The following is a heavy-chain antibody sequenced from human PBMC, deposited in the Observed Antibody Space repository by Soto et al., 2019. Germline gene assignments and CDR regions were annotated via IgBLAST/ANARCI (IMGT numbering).Heavy chain of an antibody. D-gene: IGHD3-3*01. V-gene: IGHV1-8*01. J-gene: IGHJ4*02. CDR3: ARGQLRFLEWLLSDFGY. CDR2: MNPNSGNT. CDR1: GYTFTSYD. Sequence: ASVKVSCKASGYTFTSYDINWVRQATGQGLEWMGWMNPNSGNTGYAQKFQGRVTMTRNTSISTAYMELSSLRSEDTAVYYCARGQLRFLEWLLSDFGYWGQGTLVTVSS.